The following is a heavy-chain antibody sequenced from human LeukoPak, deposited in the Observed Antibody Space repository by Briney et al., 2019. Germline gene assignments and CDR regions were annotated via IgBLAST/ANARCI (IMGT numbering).Heavy chain of an antibody. CDR1: GFTFDDYA. J-gene: IGHJ4*02. V-gene: IGHV3-23*01. CDR3: AKGLERESRLDS. D-gene: IGHD1-1*01. Sequence: GGSLRLSCAASGFTFDDYAIHWVRRAPGKGLEWVSGISNSGGSTYYADSVKGRFTISRDNSKNTLYLQMNSLRAEDTALYYCAKGLERESRLDSWGQGTLVTVSS. CDR2: ISNSGGST.